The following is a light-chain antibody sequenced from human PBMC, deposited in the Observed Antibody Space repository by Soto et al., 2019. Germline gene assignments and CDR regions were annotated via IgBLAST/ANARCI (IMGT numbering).Light chain of an antibody. J-gene: IGKJ5*01. V-gene: IGKV3-20*01. CDR1: QSVSSSY. CDR2: GAS. Sequence: EIVLTQSRGSLSLSPGESVGLSCRASQSVSSSYLAWYQQKRGQAPRLLIYGASSRATGVPDRFSGSGSGTHFTLTISRLEPEDFAVYYCQQYGDLITFGQGTRLQIK. CDR3: QQYGDLIT.